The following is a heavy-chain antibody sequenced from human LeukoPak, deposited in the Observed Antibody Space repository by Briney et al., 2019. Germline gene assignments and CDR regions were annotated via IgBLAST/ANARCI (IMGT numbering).Heavy chain of an antibody. CDR1: GFTFDDYA. CDR2: INWNSGSI. Sequence: GRSLRLSCAASGFTFDDYAMHWVRQAPGKGLEWVSGINWNSGSIGYADSVKGRFTISRDNAKNSLYLQMNSLRAEDTALYYCAKSLGATFYYYGMDVWGQGTTVTVSS. CDR3: AKSLGATFYYYGMDV. D-gene: IGHD1-26*01. V-gene: IGHV3-9*01. J-gene: IGHJ6*02.